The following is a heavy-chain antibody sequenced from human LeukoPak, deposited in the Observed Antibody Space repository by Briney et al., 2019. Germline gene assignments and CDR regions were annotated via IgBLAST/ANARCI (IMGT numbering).Heavy chain of an antibody. CDR2: ISGSGGST. CDR1: GFTLSSYA. J-gene: IGHJ4*02. D-gene: IGHD4-17*01. V-gene: IGHV3-23*01. CDR3: AKDRNHYGDYISDY. Sequence: GGSLRLSCAASGFTLSSYAMSWVPQAPGKGLEWVSAISGSGGSTYYADSVKGRFTISRDNSKNTLYLQMNSLRAEDTAVYYCAKDRNHYGDYISDYWGQGTLVTVSS.